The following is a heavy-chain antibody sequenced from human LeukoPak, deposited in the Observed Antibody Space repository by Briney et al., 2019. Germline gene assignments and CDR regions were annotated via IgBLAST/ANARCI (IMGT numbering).Heavy chain of an antibody. CDR1: GFIFSSYA. D-gene: IGHD6-19*01. CDR2: ISGSGTTT. Sequence: GGSLRLSCAASGFIFSSYAMTWVRQAPGGGVEWLSTISGSGTTTYYVDSVKGRFTVSRDNAKNSLYLQMNSLRAEDTAVYYCARGWLGIFDYWGQGTLVTVSS. J-gene: IGHJ4*02. V-gene: IGHV3-23*01. CDR3: ARGWLGIFDY.